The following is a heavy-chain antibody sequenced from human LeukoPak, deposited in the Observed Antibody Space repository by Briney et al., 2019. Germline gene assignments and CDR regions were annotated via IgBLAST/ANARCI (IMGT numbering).Heavy chain of an antibody. CDR1: GYTFTSYD. CDR2: MNPNSGNT. J-gene: IGHJ4*02. CDR3: ASSRGYGGYDSFDY. D-gene: IGHD5-12*01. V-gene: IGHV1-8*01. Sequence: ASVKVSCKASGYTFTSYDINWVRQATGQGLEWMGWMNPNSGNTGYAQKFQGRVTMTRNISISTAYMELSSLRSEDTAVYYCASSRGYGGYDSFDYWGQGTLVTVSS.